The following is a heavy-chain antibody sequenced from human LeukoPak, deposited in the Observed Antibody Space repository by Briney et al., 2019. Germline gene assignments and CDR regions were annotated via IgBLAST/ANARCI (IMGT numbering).Heavy chain of an antibody. Sequence: PSETLSLTCTVSGGSISSYYWSWIRQPPGKGLEWIGYIYYSGSTNYNPSLKSRVTIPVDTSKNQFSLKLSSVTAADTAVYYCARVGSSSWYYFDYWGQGTLVTVSS. CDR2: IYYSGST. D-gene: IGHD6-13*01. CDR3: ARVGSSSWYYFDY. CDR1: GGSISSYY. J-gene: IGHJ4*02. V-gene: IGHV4-59*01.